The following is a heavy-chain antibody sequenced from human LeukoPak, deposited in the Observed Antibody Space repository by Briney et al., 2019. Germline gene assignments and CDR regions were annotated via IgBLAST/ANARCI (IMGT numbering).Heavy chain of an antibody. CDR2: INHSGST. J-gene: IGHJ6*03. CDR3: ARVVYYYYYYMDV. CDR1: GGSFSGYY. Sequence: PSETLSLTCAVYGGSFSGYYWSWIRQPPGKGLEWIGEINHSGSTNYNPSLKSRVTISVDTSKNQFSLKLSSATAADTAVYYCARVVYYYYYYMDVWGKGTTVTVSS. V-gene: IGHV4-34*01.